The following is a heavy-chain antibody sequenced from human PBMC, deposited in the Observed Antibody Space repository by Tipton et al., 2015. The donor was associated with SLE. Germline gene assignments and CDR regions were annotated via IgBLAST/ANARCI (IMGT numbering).Heavy chain of an antibody. CDR1: GDSMDNYY. J-gene: IGHJ4*02. V-gene: IGHV4-31*03. CDR3: ARYQGPICDFDS. Sequence: TLSLTCTVAGDSMDNYYWTWIRQYPGKGLEWIGYSNYRGTTYYNPSLKSRVSISVDTSKNQFSLKLSSVTAADTALYYCARYQGPICDFDSWGQGTLVTVSS. CDR2: SNYRGTT.